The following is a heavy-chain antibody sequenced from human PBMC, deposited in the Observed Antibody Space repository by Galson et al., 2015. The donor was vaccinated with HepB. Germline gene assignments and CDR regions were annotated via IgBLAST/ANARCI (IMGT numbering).Heavy chain of an antibody. J-gene: IGHJ4*02. D-gene: IGHD3-3*01. CDR1: GYTFTGYY. CDR2: INPNSGGT. CDR3: ARSGSGITIFGVVGGGDYFDY. V-gene: IGHV1-2*02. Sequence: SVKVSCKASGYTFTGYYMHWVRQAPGQGLEWMGWINPNSGGTNYAQKFQGRVTMTRDTSISTAYMELSRLRSDDTAVYYCARSGSGITIFGVVGGGDYFDYWGQGTLVTVSS.